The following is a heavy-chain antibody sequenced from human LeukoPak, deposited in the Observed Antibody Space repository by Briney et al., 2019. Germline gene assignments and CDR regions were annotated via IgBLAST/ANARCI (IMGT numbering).Heavy chain of an antibody. V-gene: IGHV4-39*01. CDR2: IYYSGST. D-gene: IGHD3-10*01. CDR3: AGLGAMVRGVIKDY. CDR1: GGSISSSSYY. Sequence: SETLSLTCTVSGGSISSSSYYWGWMRQPPGKGLEWIGSIYYSGSTYYNPSLKSRVTISVDTSKNQFSLKLSSVTAADTAVYYCAGLGAMVRGVIKDYWGQGTLVTVSP. J-gene: IGHJ4*02.